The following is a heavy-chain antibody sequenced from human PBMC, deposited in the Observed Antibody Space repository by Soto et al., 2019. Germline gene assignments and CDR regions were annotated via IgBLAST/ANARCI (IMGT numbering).Heavy chain of an antibody. CDR3: ARDPSPYTSGWYGVDF. V-gene: IGHV3-30*04. CDR1: GFMFSAYA. D-gene: IGHD6-19*01. CDR2: ISYDGTNK. Sequence: QVQLVESGGGVVQPGRSLRLSCAASGFMFSAYAMLWVRQAPGKWMEWVAAISYDGTNKYYADSVKGRYTISRDNSKNTLFLQMNSLRAEDTAVYYCARDPSPYTSGWYGVDFWGHGTLVTVSS. J-gene: IGHJ4*01.